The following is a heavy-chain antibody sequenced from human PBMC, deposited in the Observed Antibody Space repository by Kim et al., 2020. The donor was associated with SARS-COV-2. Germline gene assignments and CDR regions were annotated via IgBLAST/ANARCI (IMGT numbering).Heavy chain of an antibody. D-gene: IGHD3-22*01. CDR1: GFTFSSYS. V-gene: IGHV3-21*01. Sequence: LSLTCAASGFTFSSYSMNWVRQAPGKGLEWVSSISSSSSYIYYADSVKGRFTISRDNAKNSLYLQMNSLRAEDTAVYYCASAGRDSSSYYGMDVWGQGTTVTVSS. CDR3: ASAGRDSSSYYGMDV. J-gene: IGHJ6*02. CDR2: ISSSSSYI.